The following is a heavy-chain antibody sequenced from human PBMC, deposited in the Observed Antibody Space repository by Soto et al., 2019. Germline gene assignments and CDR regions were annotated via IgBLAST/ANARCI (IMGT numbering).Heavy chain of an antibody. Sequence: GGSLRLSCAASGLTFSSYAMSWVRQAPGKGLEWVSAISGSGGSTYYADSVKGRFTISRDNSKNQLYLQMNSLRAEDTAVYYCAKAHTIGTTGEFDSWGQGTLVTVSS. CDR2: ISGSGGST. CDR3: AKAHTIGTTGEFDS. CDR1: GLTFSSYA. D-gene: IGHD1-1*01. J-gene: IGHJ5*01. V-gene: IGHV3-23*01.